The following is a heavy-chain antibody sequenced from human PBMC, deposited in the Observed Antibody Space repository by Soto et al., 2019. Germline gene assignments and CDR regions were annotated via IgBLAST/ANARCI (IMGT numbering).Heavy chain of an antibody. CDR1: GGSVNGYY. J-gene: IGHJ5*02. D-gene: IGHD6-19*01. V-gene: IGHV4-59*02. Sequence: PSETLSLTCAVYGGSVNGYYWNWIRQPPGKGLEWLGYIYYSGGTNYNPSLKSRVTISLDKSKSQFSLRLISVTAADTAVYYCTREQSDDNYFDPWGQGTLVTVSS. CDR2: IYYSGGT. CDR3: TREQSDDNYFDP.